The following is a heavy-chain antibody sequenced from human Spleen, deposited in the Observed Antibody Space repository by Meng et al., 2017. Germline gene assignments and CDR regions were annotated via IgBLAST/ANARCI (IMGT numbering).Heavy chain of an antibody. CDR3: ARASSSGWYSDFDY. CDR2: ISYSGST. Sequence: SETLSLTCTVSGGSISSYYWSWIRQPPGKGLEWMGYISYSGSTNYNPSLKSRVTISVDKSKNQFSLKLSSVTAADTAVYYCARASSSGWYSDFDYWGQGTLVTVSS. CDR1: GGSISSYY. V-gene: IGHV4-59*01. J-gene: IGHJ4*02. D-gene: IGHD6-19*01.